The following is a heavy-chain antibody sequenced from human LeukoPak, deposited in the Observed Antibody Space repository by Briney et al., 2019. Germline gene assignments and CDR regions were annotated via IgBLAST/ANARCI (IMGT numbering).Heavy chain of an antibody. D-gene: IGHD4-23*01. V-gene: IGHV3-21*01. CDR2: ITTSSSYI. CDR1: GFTFSSYS. CDR3: AREDYGGNSGAFDI. J-gene: IGHJ3*02. Sequence: GGSLRLSCAASGFTFSSYSMNWVRQAPGKGLEWVSLITTSSSYIYYADSVKGRFTISRDNAKNTLYLQMNSLRAEDTAVYYCAREDYGGNSGAFDIWGQGTMVTVSS.